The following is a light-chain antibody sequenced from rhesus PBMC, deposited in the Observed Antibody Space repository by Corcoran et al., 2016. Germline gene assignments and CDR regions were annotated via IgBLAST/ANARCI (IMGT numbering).Light chain of an antibody. CDR2: EAS. V-gene: IGKV1-25*02. CDR1: QGITND. CDR3: QHYYSTPPWT. J-gene: IGKJ1*01. Sequence: DIQMTQSPSSLSASVGDRVTITCRASQGITNDLAWYQQKPGETPKLLISEASSLQSGIPSRFSGSGSGTDFTLPLSSLQSEDFATYYWQHYYSTPPWTFGQGTKVEIK.